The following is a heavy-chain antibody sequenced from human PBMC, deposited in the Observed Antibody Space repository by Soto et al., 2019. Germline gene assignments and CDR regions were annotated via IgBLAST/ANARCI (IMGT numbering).Heavy chain of an antibody. J-gene: IGHJ6*02. CDR2: IYYSGGT. D-gene: IGHD6-13*01. CDR3: ARDGLLWSSSWYRASGMDV. Sequence: SETLSLTCTVSGGSISSGGYYWSWIRQHPGKGLEWIGYIYYSGGTYYNPSLKSRVTISVDTSKNQFSLKLSSVTAADTAVYYCARDGLLWSSSWYRASGMDVWGQGTTVTVSS. V-gene: IGHV4-31*03. CDR1: GGSISSGGYY.